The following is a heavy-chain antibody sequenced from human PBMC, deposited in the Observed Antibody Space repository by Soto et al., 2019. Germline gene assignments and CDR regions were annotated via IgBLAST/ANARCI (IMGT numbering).Heavy chain of an antibody. D-gene: IGHD5-18*01. Sequence: ASVKVSCKASGYTFTSYAMHWVRQAPGQRLEWMGWINAGNGNTKYSQKFQGRVTITRDTSASTAYMELSSLRSEDTAVYYCATDSDTAGRWFDLWGQGTLVTVSS. J-gene: IGHJ5*02. CDR1: GYTFTSYA. CDR3: ATDSDTAGRWFDL. V-gene: IGHV1-3*01. CDR2: INAGNGNT.